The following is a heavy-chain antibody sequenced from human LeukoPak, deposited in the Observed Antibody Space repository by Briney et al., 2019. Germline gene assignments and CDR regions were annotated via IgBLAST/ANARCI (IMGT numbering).Heavy chain of an antibody. CDR3: AKDVSGSYAFDY. J-gene: IGHJ4*02. Sequence: GGSLRLSCSASGFTFRSYAMHWVRQAPGKGLEYVSGINDNGGRTHYGDSVKGRFTISRDNSKNTLYLQMSTLRPEDTAVYYCAKDVSGSYAFDYWGQGTLVTVSS. D-gene: IGHD1-26*01. V-gene: IGHV3-64D*09. CDR2: INDNGGRT. CDR1: GFTFRSYA.